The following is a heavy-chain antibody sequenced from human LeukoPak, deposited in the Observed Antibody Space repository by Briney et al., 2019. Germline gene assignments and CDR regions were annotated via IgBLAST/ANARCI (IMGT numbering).Heavy chain of an antibody. Sequence: GGSLRLSCAGSGFTFSNSWMGWVRQAPGKGLEWVANVQHIGGETYYVDSVKGRFTISRDNAKNSLYLQMNSLRAEDTAVYYCARDSGYSSGWYAPGSINFDYWGQGTLVTVSS. V-gene: IGHV3-7*01. CDR1: GFTFSNSW. J-gene: IGHJ4*02. D-gene: IGHD6-19*01. CDR3: ARDSGYSSGWYAPGSINFDY. CDR2: VQHIGGET.